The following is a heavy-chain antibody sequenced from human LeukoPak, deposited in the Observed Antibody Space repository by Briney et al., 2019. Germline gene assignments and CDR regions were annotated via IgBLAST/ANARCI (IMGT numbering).Heavy chain of an antibody. Sequence: GGSVRLSCVASGFTFSENWMHWVRQAPGKGLAWVSHINRDGGLTNYADSVKGRFTISRDNARNTVYLQMSSLRVEDTTIYFCAREEHRLAEAGTSAFDLGGQGTLVTVSP. J-gene: IGHJ3*01. CDR2: INRDGGLT. D-gene: IGHD6-13*01. CDR3: AREEHRLAEAGTSAFDL. CDR1: GFTFSENW. V-gene: IGHV3-74*01.